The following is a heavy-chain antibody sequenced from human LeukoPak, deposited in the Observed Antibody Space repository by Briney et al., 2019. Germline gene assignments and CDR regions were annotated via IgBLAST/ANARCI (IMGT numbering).Heavy chain of an antibody. D-gene: IGHD1-26*01. Sequence: SETLSLTCTVSGGSISSYYWSWIRQPPGKGLEWIGYIYYSGSTNYNPSLKSRVTMSVDTSKNQFYLKLSSVTAADTAVYYCARAWSTSGSYIDYWGQGTLVTVSS. CDR3: ARAWSTSGSYIDY. J-gene: IGHJ4*02. V-gene: IGHV4-59*12. CDR2: IYYSGST. CDR1: GGSISSYY.